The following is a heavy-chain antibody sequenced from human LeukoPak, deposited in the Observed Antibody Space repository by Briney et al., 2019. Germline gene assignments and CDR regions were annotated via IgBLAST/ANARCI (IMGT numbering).Heavy chain of an antibody. CDR1: GFTFSSYE. D-gene: IGHD6-13*01. J-gene: IGHJ4*02. CDR2: ISSSGSTI. V-gene: IGHV3-48*03. Sequence: GGSLRLSCAASGFTFSSYEMNWVRQAPGKGLEWVSYISSSGSTIYYADSVKGRFTISRDNAKNSLYLQMNSLRAEDTAVYYCARAGHNGAGGGSSSWYDYWGQGTLVTVSS. CDR3: ARAGHNGAGGGSSSWYDY.